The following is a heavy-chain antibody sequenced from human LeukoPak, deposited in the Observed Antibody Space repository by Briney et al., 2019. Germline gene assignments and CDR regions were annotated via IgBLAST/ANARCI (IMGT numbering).Heavy chain of an antibody. CDR3: ARGVTMIVVVIHDWYFDL. J-gene: IGHJ2*01. CDR2: IYYTRST. V-gene: IGHV4-39*01. CDR1: GGSISSSSYY. D-gene: IGHD3-22*01. Sequence: SETLSLTCTVSGGSISSSSYYWGWIRQPPGKALEWIGSIYYTRSTYYNPPLKSRVTISVDTSKNQFSLKLTSVTAADTAVYYCARGVTMIVVVIHDWYFDLWGRGTLVTVSS.